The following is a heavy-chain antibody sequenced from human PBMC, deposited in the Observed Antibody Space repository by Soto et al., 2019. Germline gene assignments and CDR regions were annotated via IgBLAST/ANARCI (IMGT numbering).Heavy chain of an antibody. CDR2: IYPDDSDT. D-gene: IGHD3-3*01. V-gene: IGHV5-51*01. CDR3: ARRGYYDFWSGHQSYFDP. CDR1: GYIFSNYW. J-gene: IGHJ5*02. Sequence: GECLKISCKGSGYIFSNYWIAWVRQMHGKGLECMGIIYPDDSDTRYSPSFQGQVTMSADKSIITVYLQWSSLKTSVTAIYYCARRGYYDFWSGHQSYFDPWGQGTLVTVSS.